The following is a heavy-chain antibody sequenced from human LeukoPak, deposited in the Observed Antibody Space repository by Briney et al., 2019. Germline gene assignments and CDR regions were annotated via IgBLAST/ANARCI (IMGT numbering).Heavy chain of an antibody. V-gene: IGHV4-38-2*02. Sequence: SETLSLTCTVSGYSISSGYYWGWIRQPPGKGLEWIGSIYHSGSTYYNPSLKSRVTVSVDTSKNQFSLKLSSVTAADTAVYYCAREGEPNFDYWGQGTLVTVSS. CDR1: GYSISSGYY. CDR2: IYHSGST. J-gene: IGHJ4*02. CDR3: AREGEPNFDY.